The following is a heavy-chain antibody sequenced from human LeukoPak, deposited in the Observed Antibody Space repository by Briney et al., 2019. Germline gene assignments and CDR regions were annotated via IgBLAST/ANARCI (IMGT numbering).Heavy chain of an antibody. V-gene: IGHV3-74*01. D-gene: IGHD2/OR15-2a*01. CDR1: GFTFSTYW. Sequence: GGSLRLSCVASGFTFSTYWMHWVRQAPGKGLEWVSRLDRDGTTTSYADSVYGRFTISRDNAKSTLYLQMRSLRAEDTAVYYCVRDTENIGYDAFEFWGHGTLVTISS. CDR3: VRDTENIGYDAFEF. CDR2: LDRDGTTT. J-gene: IGHJ5*01.